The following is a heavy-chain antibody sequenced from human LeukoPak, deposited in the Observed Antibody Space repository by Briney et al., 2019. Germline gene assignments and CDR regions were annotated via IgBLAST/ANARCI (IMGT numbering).Heavy chain of an antibody. V-gene: IGHV3-33*01. J-gene: IGHJ4*02. Sequence: GRSLRLSCAASGFTFSSYGMHWVRQAPGKGLEWVAVIWYDGSNKYYADSVKGRFTISRDNSKNTLYLQMNSLRAEDTAVYYCAREPYGSGSYYPLDYWGQGTLVTVSS. CDR1: GFTFSSYG. CDR2: IWYDGSNK. D-gene: IGHD3-10*01. CDR3: AREPYGSGSYYPLDY.